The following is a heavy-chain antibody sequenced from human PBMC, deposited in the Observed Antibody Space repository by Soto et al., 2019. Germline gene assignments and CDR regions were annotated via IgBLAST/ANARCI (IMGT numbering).Heavy chain of an antibody. J-gene: IGHJ4*02. D-gene: IGHD5-18*01. V-gene: IGHV4-30-4*01. CDR1: GGSISSGDYY. Sequence: QVQLQESGPGLVKPSQTLSLTCTVSGGSISSGDYYWSWIRQPTGKGLEWIGYIYYSGSTYYNPSLMSRVTIAVVTSKLQFSLKLSSVTAADTAAYYCATSVDTAMVPNFDYWGQGTLATVSS. CDR2: IYYSGST. CDR3: ATSVDTAMVPNFDY.